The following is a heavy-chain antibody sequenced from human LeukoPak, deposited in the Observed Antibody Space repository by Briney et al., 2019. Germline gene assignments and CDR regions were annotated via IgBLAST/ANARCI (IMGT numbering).Heavy chain of an antibody. CDR1: GYTFTGYY. CDR3: AREKAAMVTRLIDY. D-gene: IGHD5-18*01. Sequence: GASVKVSCKASGYTFTGYYMHWVRQAPGQGLEWMGRINPNSGGTNYAQKFQGRVTMTRGTSISTAYMELSRLRSDDTAVYYCAREKAAMVTRLIDYWGQGTLVTVSS. CDR2: INPNSGGT. J-gene: IGHJ4*02. V-gene: IGHV1-2*06.